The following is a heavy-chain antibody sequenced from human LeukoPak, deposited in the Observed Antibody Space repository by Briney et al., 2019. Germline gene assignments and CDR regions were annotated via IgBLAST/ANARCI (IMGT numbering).Heavy chain of an antibody. CDR1: GFTFSSYA. V-gene: IGHV3-23*01. CDR3: ARVVKAYYEGFDY. Sequence: GGSLRLSCAASGFTFSSYAMSWVRQAPGKGLEWVSAISGSGGSTYYADSVKGRFTISRDNSKNTLYLQMNSLRAEDTAVYYCARVVKAYYEGFDYWGQGTLVAVSS. J-gene: IGHJ4*02. CDR2: ISGSGGST. D-gene: IGHD3-22*01.